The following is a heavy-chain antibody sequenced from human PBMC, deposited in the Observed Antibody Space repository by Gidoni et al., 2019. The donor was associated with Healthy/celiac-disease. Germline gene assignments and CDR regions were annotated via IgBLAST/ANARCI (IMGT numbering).Heavy chain of an antibody. CDR3: ARAMIVVVITPDAAFDI. V-gene: IGHV1-2*02. Sequence: QVQLVQSGAEVKKPGASVKVSCKASGYTFPGYYMHWVRQAPGQGLEWMGWINTNSGGTNYAQKFQGRVTMTRDTSISTTYMELSRLRSDDTAVYYCARAMIVVVITPDAAFDIWGQGTMVTVSS. CDR2: INTNSGGT. D-gene: IGHD3-22*01. J-gene: IGHJ3*02. CDR1: GYTFPGYY.